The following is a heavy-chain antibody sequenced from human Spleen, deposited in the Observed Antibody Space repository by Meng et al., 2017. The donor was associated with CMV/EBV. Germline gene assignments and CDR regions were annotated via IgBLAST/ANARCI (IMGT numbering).Heavy chain of an antibody. D-gene: IGHD1-1*01. Sequence: GSLRLSCTVSGGSISNSDYYWGWIRQPPGKGLEWIGSIYYSGSTYYKPSLKSRVTMSVDTSKNQFSLKLSSVTAADTAVYYCAREVAGTPPTVDYWGQGTLVTVSS. CDR2: IYYSGST. CDR1: GGSISNSDYY. V-gene: IGHV4-39*07. J-gene: IGHJ4*02. CDR3: AREVAGTPPTVDY.